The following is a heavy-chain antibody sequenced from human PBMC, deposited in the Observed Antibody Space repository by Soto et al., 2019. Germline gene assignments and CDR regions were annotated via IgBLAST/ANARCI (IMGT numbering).Heavy chain of an antibody. J-gene: IGHJ5*02. CDR3: ARGALRLGCSGGSCPTWFDP. V-gene: IGHV1-3*01. CDR2: INAGNGDT. Sequence: ASVKVSCKXSGDTFTAYTIHWVRQAPGQRLEWMGWINAGNGDTKYSQKFQGRVTFTRDTSASTAYMDLSSLRSEDTAVYYCARGALRLGCSGGSCPTWFDPWGQGTLVTVSS. CDR1: GDTFTAYT. D-gene: IGHD2-15*01.